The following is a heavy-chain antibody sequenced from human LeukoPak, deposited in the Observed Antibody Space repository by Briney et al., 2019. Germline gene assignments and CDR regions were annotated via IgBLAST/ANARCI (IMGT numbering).Heavy chain of an antibody. CDR3: TKGGDSYGNPSS. CDR1: GFTINKYT. J-gene: IGHJ4*02. CDR2: IGGGGVTT. V-gene: IGHV3-23*01. Sequence: GGSLRLSCAASGFTINKYTMNWVRLAPGTGLELVSSIGGGGVTTIYAESVQGRFTVSRDNSKKTVYLQMNSLRAEDTAIYYCTKGGDSYGNPSSWGQGTLVIVSS. D-gene: IGHD2-21*01.